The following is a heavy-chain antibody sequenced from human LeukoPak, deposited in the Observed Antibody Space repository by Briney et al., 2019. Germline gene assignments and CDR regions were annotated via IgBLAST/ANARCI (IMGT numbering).Heavy chain of an antibody. V-gene: IGHV3-7*01. CDR1: GFTFSSYW. J-gene: IGHJ4*02. Sequence: PGGSLRLSCAASGFTFSSYWMSWVRQAPGKGLEWVANIKQDGSGKYYVDSVKGRFTISRDNAKNSLYLQMNSLRAEDTAVYYCARTVEMATKKNGGYDYWGQGTLVTVSS. D-gene: IGHD5-24*01. CDR2: IKQDGSGK. CDR3: ARTVEMATKKNGGYDY.